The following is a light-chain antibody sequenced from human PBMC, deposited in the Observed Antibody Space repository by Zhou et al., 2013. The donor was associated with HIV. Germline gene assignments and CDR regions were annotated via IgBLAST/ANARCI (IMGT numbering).Light chain of an antibody. CDR1: QEISTS. J-gene: IGKJ4*01. CDR3: QQANSFPLT. Sequence: DIQMTQSPSSLSASIGDTVTITCQASQEISTSVDWYQQKPGKAPKLLIHDASDLEAGVPPRFSGDVFRTQFTLTISGLQPEDFATYYCQQANSFPLTFGGGTKVEI. CDR2: DAS. V-gene: IGKV1-33*01.